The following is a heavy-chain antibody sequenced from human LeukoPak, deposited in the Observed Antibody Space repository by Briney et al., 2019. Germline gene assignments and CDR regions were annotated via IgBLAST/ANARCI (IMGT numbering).Heavy chain of an antibody. CDR2: IRYDGSNK. J-gene: IGHJ4*02. CDR1: GFTFSSYG. CDR3: ARDRSSTWSHDY. V-gene: IGHV3-30*02. Sequence: GGSLRLSCAASGFTFSSYGMHWVRQAPGKGLEWVAFIRYDGSNKYYADSAKGRFTISRDNSKNSLYLQMNSLRADDTAVYYCARDRSSTWSHDYWGQGTLVTVSS. D-gene: IGHD6-13*01.